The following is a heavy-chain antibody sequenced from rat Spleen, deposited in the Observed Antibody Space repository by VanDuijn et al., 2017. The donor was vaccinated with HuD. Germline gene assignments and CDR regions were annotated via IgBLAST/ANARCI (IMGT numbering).Heavy chain of an antibody. CDR1: GFTFNNYW. CDR2: ITKDGGSP. V-gene: IGHV5-31*01. CDR3: ARHAYYDGYYHWYFDF. Sequence: EVQLVESGGGIVQPGRSLKLSCVTSGFTFNNYWLSWVRQTPGSGLDWSASITKDGGSPFYRESGKGRFTVSRDSAKSTLYLQMDSLRSEDTATYYCARHAYYDGYYHWYFDFWGPGTMVTVSS. J-gene: IGHJ1*01. D-gene: IGHD1-12*03.